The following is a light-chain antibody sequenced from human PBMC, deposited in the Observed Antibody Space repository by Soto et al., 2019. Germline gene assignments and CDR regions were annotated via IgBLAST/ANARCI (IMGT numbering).Light chain of an antibody. V-gene: IGKV1-5*03. CDR2: KAS. CDR3: QQHPT. Sequence: DIPMTQSPSALSASVGDRVTITCRGSQGISRWLAWYQQKPGKAPRLLIYKASRLASGVPSRVSGSGSGTEFTLTISSLQAEDVATYHCQQHPTFGQGTKVDI. J-gene: IGKJ1*01. CDR1: QGISRW.